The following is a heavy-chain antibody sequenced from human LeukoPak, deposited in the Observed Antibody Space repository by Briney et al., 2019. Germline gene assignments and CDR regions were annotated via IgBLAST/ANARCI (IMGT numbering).Heavy chain of an antibody. D-gene: IGHD5-12*01. CDR3: ARGRYSGTTYYFDY. CDR2: IKKDGSET. J-gene: IGHJ4*02. Sequence: GGSLRLSCAASGFTFSSYSMNWVRQVPGKGLEWVANIKKDGSETYYVDSVKGRFTISRDNAKNSLYLQMNSLRAEDTAMYYCARGRYSGTTYYFDYWGQGTLVTVSS. V-gene: IGHV3-7*03. CDR1: GFTFSSYS.